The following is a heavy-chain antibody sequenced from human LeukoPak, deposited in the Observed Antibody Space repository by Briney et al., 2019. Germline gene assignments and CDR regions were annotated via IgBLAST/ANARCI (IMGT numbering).Heavy chain of an antibody. CDR1: GGSINSHC. CDR3: AREYYYDSSGYWRYFDN. J-gene: IGHJ4*02. CDR2: IYYGGST. D-gene: IGHD3-22*01. Sequence: SETLSLTCTVSGGSINSHCWSWIRQPPGKGLEWIGYIYYGGSTNYNPSLKSRVTISLDPSKNQFSLKLSSVTAADTAVYYCAREYYYDSSGYWRYFDNWGQGTLVTVSS. V-gene: IGHV4-59*11.